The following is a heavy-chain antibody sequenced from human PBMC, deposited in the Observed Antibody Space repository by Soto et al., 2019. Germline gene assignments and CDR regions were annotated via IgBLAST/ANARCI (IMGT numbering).Heavy chain of an antibody. CDR2: INPNSGGT. D-gene: IGHD4-4*01. Sequence: XSLKVSWKASVYTFTCYYMDCVRQDPGQGLEWMGWINPNSGGTNYAQKFQGWVTMTRDTSISTAYMELSRLRSDDTAVYYCARALQGYYYGMDVWGQGTTVTVSS. V-gene: IGHV1-2*04. CDR3: ARALQGYYYGMDV. J-gene: IGHJ6*02. CDR1: VYTFTCYY.